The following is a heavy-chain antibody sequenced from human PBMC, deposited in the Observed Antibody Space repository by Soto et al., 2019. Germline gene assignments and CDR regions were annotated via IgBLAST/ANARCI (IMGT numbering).Heavy chain of an antibody. CDR1: GGTFSSYT. V-gene: IGHV1-69*04. Sequence: SVKVSCKASGGTFSSYTISWVRQAPGQGLEWMGRIIPILGIANYAQKFQGRVTITADKSTSTAYMELSSLRSEDTAVYYCARDNRTYYDFWSGRPLHDYCGQGTLVTVSS. J-gene: IGHJ4*02. D-gene: IGHD3-3*01. CDR3: ARDNRTYYDFWSGRPLHDY. CDR2: IIPILGIA.